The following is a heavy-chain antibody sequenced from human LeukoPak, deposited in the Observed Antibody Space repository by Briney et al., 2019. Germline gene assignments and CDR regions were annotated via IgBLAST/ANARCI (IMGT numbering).Heavy chain of an antibody. CDR3: ARLGIVGAAVDY. CDR2: IYSGGST. J-gene: IGHJ4*02. CDR1: GFTVSSNY. Sequence: GGSLRLSCAAPGFTVSSNYMSWVRQAPGRGLEWVSVIYSGGSTYYADSVKGRFTISRDNSKNTLYLQMNSLRAEDTAVYYCARLGIVGAAVDYWGQGTLVTVSS. D-gene: IGHD1-26*01. V-gene: IGHV3-66*01.